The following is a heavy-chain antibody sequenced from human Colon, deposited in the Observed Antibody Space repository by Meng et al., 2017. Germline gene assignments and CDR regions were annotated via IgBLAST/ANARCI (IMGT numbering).Heavy chain of an antibody. D-gene: IGHD3-10*01. J-gene: IGHJ5*02. V-gene: IGHV4-34*01. CDR3: ARRVRGVISWFDP. Sequence: VQLKNGGGGLLKPSEPLSLTCAVYGGSFSGYYWSWIRQPPGKGLEWIGEINHSGSTNYNPSLKSRVTISVDTSKNQFSLKLSSVTAADTAVYYCARRVRGVISWFDPWGQGTLVTVSS. CDR1: GGSFSGYY. CDR2: INHSGST.